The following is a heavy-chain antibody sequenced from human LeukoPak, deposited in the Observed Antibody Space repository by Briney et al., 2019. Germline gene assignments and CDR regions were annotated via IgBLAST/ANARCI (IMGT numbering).Heavy chain of an antibody. CDR1: GYTLTSYD. D-gene: IGHD3-10*01. CDR3: ARGLTMVRGVIMSY. Sequence: ASVKVSCKASGYTLTSYDINWVRQATGQGLEWMGWMNPNSGNTGYAQKFQGRVTMTRNTSISTAYMELSSLRSEDTAVYYCARGLTMVRGVIMSYWGQGTLVTVSS. J-gene: IGHJ4*02. V-gene: IGHV1-8*01. CDR2: MNPNSGNT.